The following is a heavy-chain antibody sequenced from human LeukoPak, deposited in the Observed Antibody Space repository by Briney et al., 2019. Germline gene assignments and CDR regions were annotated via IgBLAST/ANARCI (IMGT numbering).Heavy chain of an antibody. D-gene: IGHD6-6*01. CDR2: VSYDGNNE. V-gene: IGHV3-30*18. CDR3: AKLGGAASPLVLYYFDS. Sequence: PGGSLRLSCAASGFSFSSYGMNWVRQAPGKGLEWVATVSYDGNNENYADSVKGRFTISRGNSMNTLFLHMNSLRTEDTAVYYCAKLGGAASPLVLYYFDSWGQGTPVTVSS. J-gene: IGHJ4*02. CDR1: GFSFSSYG.